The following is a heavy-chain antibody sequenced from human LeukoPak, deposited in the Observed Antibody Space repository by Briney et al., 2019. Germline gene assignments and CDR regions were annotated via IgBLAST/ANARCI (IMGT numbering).Heavy chain of an antibody. V-gene: IGHV3-23*01. D-gene: IGHD5-24*01. CDR2: ITDSGGST. CDR3: AKLRWLQFAGWYFDY. CDR1: GFTFSSYA. J-gene: IGHJ4*02. Sequence: GGSLRLSCAASGFTFSSYAMSWVRQAPGKGLEWVSAITDSGGSTYYADSVKGRFTISRDNSKNTLYLQMNNLRTDDAAVDYCAKLRWLQFAGWYFDYWGQGTLVTVSS.